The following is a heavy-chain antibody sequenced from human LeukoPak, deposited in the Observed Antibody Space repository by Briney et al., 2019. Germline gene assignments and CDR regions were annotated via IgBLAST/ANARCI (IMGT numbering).Heavy chain of an antibody. Sequence: ASVKVSCKASGGTFSSYAISWVRQAPGQGLEWMGGIIPIFGTANYAQKFQGRVTITTDESTSTAYMELSSLRSEDTAVYYCARDRLDIVPLGYYYYYYLDVWGKGTTVTVSS. D-gene: IGHD2-2*03. CDR3: ARDRLDIVPLGYYYYYYLDV. V-gene: IGHV1-69*05. CDR1: GGTFSSYA. J-gene: IGHJ6*03. CDR2: IIPIFGTA.